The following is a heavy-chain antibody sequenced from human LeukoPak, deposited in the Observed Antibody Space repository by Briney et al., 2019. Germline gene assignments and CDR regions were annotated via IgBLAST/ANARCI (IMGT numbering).Heavy chain of an antibody. J-gene: IGHJ4*02. D-gene: IGHD3-16*02. V-gene: IGHV1-46*01. CDR3: ARARALGGYPSN. CDR1: GYTFTSYY. CDR2: INPSGGST. Sequence: ASVKVSCKASGYTFTSYYMHWVRQAPGQGLEWMGIINPSGGSTSYAQKFQGRVTMTRDTSTSTVYMELSSLRSGDTAVYYCARARALGGYPSNWGQGTLVTVSS.